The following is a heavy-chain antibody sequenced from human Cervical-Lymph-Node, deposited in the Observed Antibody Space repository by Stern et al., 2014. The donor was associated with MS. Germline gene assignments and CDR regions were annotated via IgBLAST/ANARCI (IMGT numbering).Heavy chain of an antibody. J-gene: IGHJ5*01. CDR2: IYHSGTT. CDR3: ARVNTGYNWFDY. D-gene: IGHD5-12*01. CDR1: GASIRNTNW. Sequence: QVQLQESGPGLVKPSGTLSLICAVSGASIRNTNWWGWVRQTPGMGLEWIGEIYHSGTTNFSPSLNSRVPMSLDKSKNQFSLEVKSVTAADTAIYYCARVNTGYNWFDYWGQGTLVTVSS. V-gene: IGHV4-4*02.